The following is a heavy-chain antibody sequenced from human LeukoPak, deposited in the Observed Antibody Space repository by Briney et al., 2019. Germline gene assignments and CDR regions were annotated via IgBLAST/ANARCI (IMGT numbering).Heavy chain of an antibody. V-gene: IGHV4-4*09. Sequence: SETLSLTCTVSGGSISSYYWSWIRQPPGKGLEWIGYTYTSGSTNYNPSLKSRVTISVDTPKNQFSLKLSSVTAADTAVYYCARLGNRGYDFWSGNYYYYYYMDVWGKGTTVTVSS. CDR3: ARLGNRGYDFWSGNYYYYYYMDV. CDR2: TYTSGST. J-gene: IGHJ6*03. CDR1: GGSISSYY. D-gene: IGHD3-3*01.